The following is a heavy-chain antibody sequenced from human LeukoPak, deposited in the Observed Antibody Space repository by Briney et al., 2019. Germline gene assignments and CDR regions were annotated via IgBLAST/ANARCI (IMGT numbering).Heavy chain of an antibody. D-gene: IGHD1-26*01. J-gene: IGHJ5*02. CDR3: ARDRSRSYEGEDWFDP. CDR1: GDSVSINSAA. Sequence: SQTLSLTCAISGDSVSINSAAWNWIRQSPSRGLEWLGRTYYRSKWYNDYAVSVKSRITINPDTSKNQFSLQLNSVTPEDTAVYYCARDRSRSYEGEDWFDPWGQGTLVTVSS. CDR2: TYYRSKWYN. V-gene: IGHV6-1*01.